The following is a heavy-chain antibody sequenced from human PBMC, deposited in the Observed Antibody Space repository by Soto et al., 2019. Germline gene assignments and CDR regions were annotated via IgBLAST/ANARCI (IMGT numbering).Heavy chain of an antibody. CDR1: VGSAPSHN. Sequence: SETLSLTCSVSVGSAPSHNWSCIRQFPGQGLEWIAYPSYTGYTNYNPSLQSRVKISLDTSKNQLSLQLTSMTAADTAVYYCERDRHAGVTNSFDPWGQGTLVTVTS. V-gene: IGHV4-59*02. CDR3: ERDRHAGVTNSFDP. CDR2: PSYTGYT. J-gene: IGHJ5*01. D-gene: IGHD4-4*01.